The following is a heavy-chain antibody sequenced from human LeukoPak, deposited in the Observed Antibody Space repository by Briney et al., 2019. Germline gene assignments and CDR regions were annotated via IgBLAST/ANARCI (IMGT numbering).Heavy chain of an antibody. CDR2: IIPIFGTA. Sequence: ASVKVSCKASGGTFSSYAISWVRQAPGQGLEWMGGIIPIFGTANYAQKFQGRVTITTDESTSTAYMELSSLRSEDTAVYYCARCPFFAGDLGRVLMVYAPHWGGSYYYYYMDVWGKGTTVTVSS. CDR3: ARCPFFAGDLGRVLMVYAPHWGGSYYYYYMDV. CDR1: GGTFSSYA. V-gene: IGHV1-69*05. D-gene: IGHD2-8*01. J-gene: IGHJ6*03.